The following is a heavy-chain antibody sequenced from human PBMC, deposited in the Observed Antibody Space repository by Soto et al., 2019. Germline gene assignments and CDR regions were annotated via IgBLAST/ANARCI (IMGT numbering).Heavy chain of an antibody. V-gene: IGHV3-23*01. D-gene: IGHD1-26*01. Sequence: GGSLRLSCAASGFIFEDFGMSWVRQAPGKGLEWISSISGSGFKKYYADSVKGRFTISRDNSKSTVYLELNNLSAEDTAVYHCAKNQGVELVPLATVDWFDPWGQGSVVTVSS. CDR2: ISGSGFKK. CDR1: GFIFEDFG. CDR3: AKNQGVELVPLATVDWFDP. J-gene: IGHJ5*02.